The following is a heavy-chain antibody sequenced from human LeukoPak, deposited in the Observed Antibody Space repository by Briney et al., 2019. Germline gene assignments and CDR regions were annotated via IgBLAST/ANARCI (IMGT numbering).Heavy chain of an antibody. CDR1: GFTFSSYA. CDR2: VTNSGGST. D-gene: IGHD2-2*01. J-gene: IGHJ4*02. Sequence: TGGSLRLSCAASGFTFSSYAMSWVRQAPGKGLEWVSTVTNSGGSTYYADSEKGRFTISRDNSKNTLYLQMNSLRAEDTAVYYCAKTPRYCSSTSCYDYWGQGTLVTVSS. V-gene: IGHV3-23*01. CDR3: AKTPRYCSSTSCYDY.